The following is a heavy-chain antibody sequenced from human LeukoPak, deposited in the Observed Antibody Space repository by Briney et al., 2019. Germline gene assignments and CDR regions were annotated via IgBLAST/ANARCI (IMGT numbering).Heavy chain of an antibody. J-gene: IGHJ4*02. CDR3: ARHKYSSSWHEGPFDY. CDR2: IYNSGST. CDR1: GGSISSTSYF. Sequence: SETLSLTCTVSGGSISSTSYFWGWIRQPPGKGLEWIATIYNSGSTQYNPSLKSRVTISVDTSKNQFSLKLSSVTAADTAVYYCARHKYSSSWHEGPFDYWGQGTLVTVSS. V-gene: IGHV4-39*01. D-gene: IGHD6-13*01.